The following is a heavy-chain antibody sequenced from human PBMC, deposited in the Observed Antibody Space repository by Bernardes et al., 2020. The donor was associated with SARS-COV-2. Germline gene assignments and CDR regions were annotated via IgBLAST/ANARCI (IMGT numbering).Heavy chain of an antibody. Sequence: GGSLRLSCTASGFTFSSYWMHWVRQAPGKRLVWVSRISGDGSTTTYADSVKGRFTISRDNARNTLYLQMNSLRAEDTAVYYCVRGPSDGHGRFEYWGQGTLGTVSS. J-gene: IGHJ4*02. CDR1: GFTFSSYW. CDR3: VRGPSDGHGRFEY. V-gene: IGHV3-74*01. CDR2: ISGDGSTT.